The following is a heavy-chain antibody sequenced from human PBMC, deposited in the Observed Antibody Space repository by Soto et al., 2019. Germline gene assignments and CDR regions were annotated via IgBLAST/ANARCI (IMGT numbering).Heavy chain of an antibody. CDR1: GFTFSSYG. V-gene: IGHV3-33*01. CDR2: IWYDGSNK. J-gene: IGHJ3*02. CDR3: ARGAQDDAFDI. Sequence: GGSLRLSCAASGFTFSSYGMHWVRQAPGKGLEWVAVIWYDGSNKYYADSVKGRFTISRDNSKNTLYLQMNSLRAEDTAVYYCARGAQDDAFDIWGQGTMVTVSS.